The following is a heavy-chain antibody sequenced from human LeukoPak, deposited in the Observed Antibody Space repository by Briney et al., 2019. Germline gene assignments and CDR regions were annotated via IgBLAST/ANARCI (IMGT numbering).Heavy chain of an antibody. CDR1: GGTFSSYA. Sequence: SVKVSCKASGGTFSSYAISWVRQAPGQGLEWMGGIIPIFGTANYAQKFQGRVTMTEDTSTDTAYMELSSLRSEDTAVYYCATDNEYFDYWGQGTLVTVSS. D-gene: IGHD6-6*01. J-gene: IGHJ4*02. CDR3: ATDNEYFDY. V-gene: IGHV1-69*06. CDR2: IIPIFGTA.